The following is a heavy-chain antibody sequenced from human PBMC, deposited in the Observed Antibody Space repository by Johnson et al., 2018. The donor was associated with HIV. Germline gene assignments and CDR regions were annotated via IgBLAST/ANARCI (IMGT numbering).Heavy chain of an antibody. V-gene: IGHV3-20*04. Sequence: EVQLVESGGGVVRPGGSLRLSCVASGFIFDDHGMTWVRQAPGKGLEWVSGIHWNGGSTGYADSVKGRFTISRDNAKNSLYLQLNRRRAEETALYYCARAVGISWVVNDAFDIWGQGTMVTVSS. CDR3: ARAVGISWVVNDAFDI. CDR2: IHWNGGST. J-gene: IGHJ3*02. D-gene: IGHD2-15*01. CDR1: GFIFDDHG.